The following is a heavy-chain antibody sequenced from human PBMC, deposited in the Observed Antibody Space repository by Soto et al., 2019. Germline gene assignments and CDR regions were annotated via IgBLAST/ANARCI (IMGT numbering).Heavy chain of an antibody. CDR3: ARERLAADSHWWFDP. J-gene: IGHJ5*02. CDR2: IYHTGSS. V-gene: IGHV4-31*03. D-gene: IGHD3-3*02. Sequence: SETLSLTCTFSGGSIRSGDYYWGWIRQHPGKGLEWIGYIYHTGSSHYNPSLQSRVTISLDTSKNQFSLRLSSVTAADTAVYFCARERLAADSHWWFDPWGQGTLVTVSS. CDR1: GGSIRSGDYY.